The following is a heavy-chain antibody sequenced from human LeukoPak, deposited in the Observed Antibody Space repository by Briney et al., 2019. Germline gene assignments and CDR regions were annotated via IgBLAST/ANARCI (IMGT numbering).Heavy chain of an antibody. CDR2: IIPIFGTA. Sequence: SVKVSCKASGGTFSSYAISWVRQAPGQGLEWMGGIIPIFGTANYAQKFQGRVTITADESTSTAYMELSSLRSEDTAVYYCARPAYGSGSYSLFDYWGQGTLVTVSS. V-gene: IGHV1-69*13. CDR1: GGTFSSYA. D-gene: IGHD3-10*01. J-gene: IGHJ4*02. CDR3: ARPAYGSGSYSLFDY.